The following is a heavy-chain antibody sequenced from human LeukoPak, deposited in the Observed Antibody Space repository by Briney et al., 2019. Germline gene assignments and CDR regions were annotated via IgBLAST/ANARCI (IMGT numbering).Heavy chain of an antibody. CDR3: ARAVRGGADTY. CDR2: ISASGGST. CDR1: GFTFNNYA. J-gene: IGHJ4*02. Sequence: GGSLRLSCVASGFTFNNYAMSWVRQAPGKGLEWVSAISASGGSTYFPDSVKGRFTISRDNAKNSLFLQMNSLRAEDTAVYYCARAVRGGADTYWGQGTLVAVSS. V-gene: IGHV3-23*01. D-gene: IGHD3-10*02.